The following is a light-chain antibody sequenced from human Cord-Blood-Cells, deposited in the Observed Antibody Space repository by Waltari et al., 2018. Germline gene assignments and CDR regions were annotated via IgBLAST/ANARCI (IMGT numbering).Light chain of an antibody. CDR1: QSISSY. J-gene: IGKJ4*01. CDR3: QQSYSTPPLT. CDR2: AAS. V-gene: IGKV1-39*01. Sequence: DIQMTQSPSSLSGSVVDRVTITCRASQSISSYLNWYQQKPGKAPKLLIYAASSLQSGVPSRFSGSGSGTDFTLTISSLQPEDFATYYCQQSYSTPPLTFGGGTKVEIK.